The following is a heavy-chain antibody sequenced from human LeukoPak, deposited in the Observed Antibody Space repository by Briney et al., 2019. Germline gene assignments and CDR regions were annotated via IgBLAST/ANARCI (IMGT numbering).Heavy chain of an antibody. V-gene: IGHV3-48*01. CDR3: ARGDISGWYDY. J-gene: IGHJ4*02. D-gene: IGHD6-19*01. Sequence: PGGSLRLSCAASGFTFSSYNMNWVRQAPGKGLEWVSYISISRGTRYYADSVKGRFTISRDNAKNSLYLQMNSLRAEDTAVYFCARGDISGWYDYWGQGTLVTVSS. CDR2: ISISRGTR. CDR1: GFTFSSYN.